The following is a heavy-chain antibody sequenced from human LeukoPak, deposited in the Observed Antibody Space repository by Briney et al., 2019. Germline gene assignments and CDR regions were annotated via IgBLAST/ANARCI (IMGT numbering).Heavy chain of an antibody. CDR3: ARHPMIKKAFDF. CDR2: IYYSGST. V-gene: IGHV4-39*01. CDR1: GDSIISGSHY. Sequence: SETLSLTCIVSGDSIISGSHYCDWIRQPPGKGLEWIGSIYYSGSTHYSPSLKSRVTISVDTSKNQFSLKLRSVTAADTAVYYCARHPMIKKAFDFWGQGTLVTVSS. J-gene: IGHJ3*01. D-gene: IGHD3-16*01.